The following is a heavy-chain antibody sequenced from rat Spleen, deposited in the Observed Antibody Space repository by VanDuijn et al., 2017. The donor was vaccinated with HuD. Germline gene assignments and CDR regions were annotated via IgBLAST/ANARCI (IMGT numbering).Heavy chain of an antibody. D-gene: IGHD1-12*03. Sequence: EVQLVESGGGLVQPGNSLKLSCAASGFTFSDYAMAWVRQAPTKGLEWVAYISTGGGSTYYRDSVKGRFTISRDNAKSTLYLQMDSLRSEDTATYYCATSTVYDGYPTWFAYWGQGVMVTVSS. CDR2: ISTGGGST. CDR1: GFTFSDYA. J-gene: IGHJ2*01. CDR3: ATSTVYDGYPTWFAY. V-gene: IGHV5S23*01.